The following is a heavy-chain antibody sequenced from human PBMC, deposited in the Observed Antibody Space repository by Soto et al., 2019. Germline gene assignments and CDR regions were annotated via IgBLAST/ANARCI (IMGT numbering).Heavy chain of an antibody. J-gene: IGHJ5*02. D-gene: IGHD1-1*01. V-gene: IGHV1-2*02. CDR2: INPKTGDT. Sequence: QEQLVQSGTEVKKPGASVTVSCKSSGYTFTDFYLHWLRQAPGQGLEWVGWINPKTGDTKSSQKFPGRVTMSRDTSVSTAYIDLTSLTSDDTAMYYCATGTNGTTGWYHPWGQGKRVTVSS. CDR1: GYTFTDFY. CDR3: ATGTNGTTGWYHP.